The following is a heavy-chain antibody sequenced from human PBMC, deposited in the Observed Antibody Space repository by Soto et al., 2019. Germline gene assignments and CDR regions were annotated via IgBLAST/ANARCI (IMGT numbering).Heavy chain of an antibody. CDR3: ARGGGYSSSWYYFDY. CDR1: GGSISSSSYY. Sequence: QLQLQESGPGLVKPSETLSLTCTVSGGSISSSSYYWGWIRQPPGKGLEWIGSIYYSGSTYYNPSLKSRVTISVDTSKNQFSLKLSSVTAADTAVYYCARGGGYSSSWYYFDYWGQGTLVTVSS. D-gene: IGHD6-13*01. CDR2: IYYSGST. J-gene: IGHJ4*02. V-gene: IGHV4-39*01.